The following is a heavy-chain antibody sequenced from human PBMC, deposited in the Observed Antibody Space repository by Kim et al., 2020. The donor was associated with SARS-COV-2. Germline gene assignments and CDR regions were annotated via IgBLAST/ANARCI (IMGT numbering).Heavy chain of an antibody. CDR3: AKDITSLGYYDSSGYGAILDY. J-gene: IGHJ4*02. CDR1: GFTFSSYG. D-gene: IGHD3-22*01. CDR2: ISYDGSNK. Sequence: GGSLRLSCAASGFTFSSYGMHWVRQAPGKGLEWVAVISYDGSNKYYADSVKGRFTISRDNSKNTLYLQMNSLRAEDTAVYYCAKDITSLGYYDSSGYGAILDYWGQGTLVTVSS. V-gene: IGHV3-30*18.